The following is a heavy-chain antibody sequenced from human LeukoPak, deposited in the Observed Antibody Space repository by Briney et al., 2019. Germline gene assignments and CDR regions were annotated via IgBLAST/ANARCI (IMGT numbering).Heavy chain of an antibody. J-gene: IGHJ4*02. CDR2: INPISGGT. V-gene: IGHV1-2*02. CDR3: ARGRSYIADY. Sequence: GASVKVSCKASGSTLTGYYMHWVRQAPGQGLEWMGWINPISGGTNYAQKFQGRVTMTRDTSISTAYMELGRLRSDDTAVYYCARGRSYIADYWGQGTLVTVSS. CDR1: GSTLTGYY. D-gene: IGHD1-14*01.